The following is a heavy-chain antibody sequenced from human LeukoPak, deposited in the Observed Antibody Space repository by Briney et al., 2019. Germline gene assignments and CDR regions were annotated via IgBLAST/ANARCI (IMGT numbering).Heavy chain of an antibody. Sequence: PSGTLSLTCGVSGGSISNTNWWSWVRQPPGKGLEWIGEVYHSGSTNYNPSLKSRVSISVDKSKNQFSLKLSSVTAADTAVYYCARARRVVVGAPYYFDYWGQGTLVTVSS. V-gene: IGHV4-4*02. D-gene: IGHD2-15*01. J-gene: IGHJ4*02. CDR1: GGSISNTNW. CDR2: VYHSGST. CDR3: ARARRVVVGAPYYFDY.